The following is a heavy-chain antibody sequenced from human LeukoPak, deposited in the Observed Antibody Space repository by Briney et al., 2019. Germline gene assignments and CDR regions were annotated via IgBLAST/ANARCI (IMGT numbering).Heavy chain of an antibody. CDR2: INAGNGNT. CDR3: ARVGTWDYYDSSGYSDAFDI. Sequence: ASVKVSCKASGYTFTSYAMHWVRQAPGQRLEWMGWINAGNGNTKYSQKFQGRVTITRDTSASTAYMELSSLRSEDTAVYYRARVGTWDYYDSSGYSDAFDIWGQGTMVTVSS. J-gene: IGHJ3*02. D-gene: IGHD3-22*01. CDR1: GYTFTSYA. V-gene: IGHV1-3*01.